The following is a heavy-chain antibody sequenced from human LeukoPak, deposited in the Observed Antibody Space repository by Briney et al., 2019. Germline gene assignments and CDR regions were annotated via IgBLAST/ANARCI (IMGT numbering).Heavy chain of an antibody. CDR2: INPSGDST. D-gene: IGHD3-10*01. CDR1: GYTFTSYY. V-gene: IGHV1-46*04. J-gene: IGHJ3*02. CDR3: AREQYGSDDALDI. Sequence: ASVKVSCKASGYTFTSYYIYWVRQAPGQGLEWMGIINPSGDSTSYAQKLQGRVTMTRDTSTTTVYMELSSLRSEDTAVYYCAREQYGSDDALDIWGQGTLVTVSS.